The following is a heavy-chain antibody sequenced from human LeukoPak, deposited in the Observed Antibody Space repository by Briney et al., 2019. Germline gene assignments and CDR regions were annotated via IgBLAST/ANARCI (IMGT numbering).Heavy chain of an antibody. CDR2: IKQDGSEK. CDR1: GFTFSSYW. Sequence: GGSLRLSCAASGFTFSSYWMSWVRQAPGKGLEWVANIKQDGSEKYYVDSVKGRFTISRDNAKNSLYLQMNSLRAEYTAVYYCARDYPGFWSGYSYYYGMDVWGQGTTVTVSS. J-gene: IGHJ6*02. D-gene: IGHD3-3*01. V-gene: IGHV3-7*01. CDR3: ARDYPGFWSGYSYYYGMDV.